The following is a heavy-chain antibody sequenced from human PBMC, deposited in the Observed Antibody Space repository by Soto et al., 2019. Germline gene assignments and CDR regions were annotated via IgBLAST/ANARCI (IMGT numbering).Heavy chain of an antibody. CDR2: IYYSGRT. D-gene: IGHD1-1*01. Sequence: SETLSLTCTVSGGSISSSSYYWGWIRQPPGKGLEWIGSIYYSGRTYYNPSIKSRFTISVDTSKNQFSLMMTSVTDADTAVHYCAVVAAGTTGMGPGYSYYYGMDVWGQGTTVTVSS. J-gene: IGHJ6*02. CDR1: GGSISSSSYY. CDR3: AVVAAGTTGMGPGYSYYYGMDV. V-gene: IGHV4-39*07.